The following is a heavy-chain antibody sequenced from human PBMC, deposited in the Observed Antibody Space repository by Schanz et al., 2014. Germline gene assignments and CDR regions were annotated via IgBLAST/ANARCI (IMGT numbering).Heavy chain of an antibody. CDR2: ISGTTTYT. J-gene: IGHJ4*01. V-gene: IGHV3-11*05. Sequence: GGSLRLSCAASGFTFSDHYMDWVRQAPGKGLEWVSYISGTTTYTNYADSVKGRFTISRDNAKNSLYLQMNSLRAEDTAVYYCAREQIMAAAGLVDYWGHGTLVTVSS. CDR3: AREQIMAAAGLVDY. D-gene: IGHD6-13*01. CDR1: GFTFSDHY.